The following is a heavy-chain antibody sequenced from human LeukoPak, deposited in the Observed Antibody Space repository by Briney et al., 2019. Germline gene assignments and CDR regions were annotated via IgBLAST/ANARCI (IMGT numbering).Heavy chain of an antibody. V-gene: IGHV6-1*01. CDR3: ARAMRKTVAGTFYSDY. J-gene: IGHJ4*02. CDR2: TYYRSKWYN. Sequence: SQTLSLTCAISGDRFSSNSATWNWIRQSPSRGLEWLGRTYYRSKWYNDYGVSVKSRITINPDTSKNQFSLQLKSVTPEDTAVYYCARAMRKTVAGTFYSDYWGQGTLVTISS. CDR1: GDRFSSNSAT. D-gene: IGHD6-19*01.